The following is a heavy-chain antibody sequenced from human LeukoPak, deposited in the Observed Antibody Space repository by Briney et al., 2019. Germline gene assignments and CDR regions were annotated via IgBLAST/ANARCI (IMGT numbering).Heavy chain of an antibody. CDR2: IHFDGSEK. CDR3: ARHRGFYGKLDY. V-gene: IGHV3-7*01. D-gene: IGHD2/OR15-2a*01. CDR1: GFTFSTCW. Sequence: GGSLRLSCAASGFTFSTCWMSWLRQSPGKGLEWVANIHFDGSEKFYVDSVKGRFTISRDNAKNSVSLQMNSLRAEDTAVYFCARHRGFYGKLDYWGQGTLVTVSS. J-gene: IGHJ4*02.